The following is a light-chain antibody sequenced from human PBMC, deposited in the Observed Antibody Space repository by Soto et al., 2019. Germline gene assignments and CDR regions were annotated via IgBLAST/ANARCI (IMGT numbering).Light chain of an antibody. Sequence: ILLTQSPSSLSASVGDRVTITCRASQSVSTLLAWYQQKPGKAPKLLIYKASSLESGVPSRFSGSGSGTDFTLTISSLQPDDFGTYYCQQYNRYSPWAFGQGTRLAIK. V-gene: IGKV1-5*03. CDR3: QQYNRYSPWA. J-gene: IGKJ5*01. CDR2: KAS. CDR1: QSVSTL.